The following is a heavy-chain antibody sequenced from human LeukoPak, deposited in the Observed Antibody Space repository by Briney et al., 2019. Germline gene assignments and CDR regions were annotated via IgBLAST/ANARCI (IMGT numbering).Heavy chain of an antibody. D-gene: IGHD5-18*01. Sequence: GGSLRLSCIDSGFTFGDYAISWVHQAPGKGLGWVGFIRSKAYGGTTEYAASVKGRFTISRDDSKSIAYLQMNSLKTEDTAVYYCTTGPQTRRGYSYGYSSLWGQGTLVTVSS. CDR3: TTGPQTRRGYSYGYSSL. CDR2: IRSKAYGGTT. J-gene: IGHJ4*02. CDR1: GFTFGDYA. V-gene: IGHV3-49*04.